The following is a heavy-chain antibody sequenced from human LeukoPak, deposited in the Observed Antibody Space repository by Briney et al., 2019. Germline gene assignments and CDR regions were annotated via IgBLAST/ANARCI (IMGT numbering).Heavy chain of an antibody. D-gene: IGHD5-24*01. Sequence: SETLSLTCAVYGGSFSGYYWSWIRQPPGKGLEWIGEINHSGSTNYNPSLKSRVTISVDTSKNQFSLKLSSVTAADTAVYYCARGLLDGYTHPAAFDIWGQGTMVTVSS. CDR1: GGSFSGYY. V-gene: IGHV4-34*01. CDR2: INHSGST. CDR3: ARGLLDGYTHPAAFDI. J-gene: IGHJ3*02.